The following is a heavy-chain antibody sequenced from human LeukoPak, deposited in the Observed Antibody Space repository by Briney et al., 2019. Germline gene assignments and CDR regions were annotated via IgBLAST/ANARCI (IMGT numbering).Heavy chain of an antibody. V-gene: IGHV1-58*01. CDR1: GFTFTRFA. CDR2: IVVGSGKT. D-gene: IGHD4-17*01. J-gene: IGHJ4*02. CDR3: AAVGGYGDYVDFVDY. Sequence: SVKVSCKASGFTFTRFAVQWVRQARGQRLEWIGWIVVGSGKTNYAQKFQERVTITRDMSTSTAYMELSSLRSEDTAVYYCAAVGGYGDYVDFVDYWGQGTLVTVSS.